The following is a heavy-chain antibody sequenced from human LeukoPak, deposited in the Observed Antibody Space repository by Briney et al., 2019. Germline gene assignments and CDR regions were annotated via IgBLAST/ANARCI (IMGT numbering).Heavy chain of an antibody. CDR1: GFTFSSYA. CDR3: ATSFYDSSGYYRVD. V-gene: IGHV3-23*01. Sequence: PGGSLRLSCAASGFTFSSYAMSWVRQAPGKGLEWVSAISGSGGSTYYADSVKGRFTTSRDNSKNTLYLQMNSLRAEDTAVYYCATSFYDSSGYYRVDWGQGTLVTVSS. J-gene: IGHJ4*02. D-gene: IGHD3-22*01. CDR2: ISGSGGST.